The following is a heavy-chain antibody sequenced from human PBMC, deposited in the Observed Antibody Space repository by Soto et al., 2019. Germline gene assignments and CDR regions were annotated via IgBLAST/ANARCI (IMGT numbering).Heavy chain of an antibody. Sequence: QVQLVESGGGVVQPGRSLRLSCAASGFTFSSYGMHWVRQAPGKGLEWVAVVWYDGSNKYYADSVKGRLTISRDNSKNTLYLQMNSLRAEDTAVYYCARDRYSSGWYDLDYWGQGNLVTVSS. CDR3: ARDRYSSGWYDLDY. J-gene: IGHJ4*02. V-gene: IGHV3-33*01. CDR2: VWYDGSNK. D-gene: IGHD6-19*01. CDR1: GFTFSSYG.